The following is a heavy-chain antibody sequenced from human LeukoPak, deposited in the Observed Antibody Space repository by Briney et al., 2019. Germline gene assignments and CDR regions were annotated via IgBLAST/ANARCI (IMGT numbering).Heavy chain of an antibody. J-gene: IGHJ5*02. CDR3: ATYVIPNWFDP. Sequence: SQTLSLTCTVSGGSISSGDYYWSWIRQPPAKGLEWIGYIYYSGSTYYNPSLKSRVTISVDTSKNQFSLKLSSVTAADTAVYYCATYVIPNWFDPWGQGTLVTVSS. V-gene: IGHV4-30-4*01. CDR1: GGSISSGDYY. D-gene: IGHD2-21*01. CDR2: IYYSGST.